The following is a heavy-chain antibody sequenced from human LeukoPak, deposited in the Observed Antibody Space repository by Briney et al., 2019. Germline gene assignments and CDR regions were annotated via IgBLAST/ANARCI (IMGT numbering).Heavy chain of an antibody. Sequence: SETLSLTCTVSGGSISSSGYYWGWIRQPPGKGLEWIGSIYYSGSTYYNPSLKSRVTISVDTSKNQFSLKLSSVTAADTAVYYCARPFRSGYWFYWGQGTLVTVSS. D-gene: IGHD3-22*01. CDR1: GGSISSSGYY. CDR3: ARPFRSGYWFY. J-gene: IGHJ4*02. CDR2: IYYSGST. V-gene: IGHV4-39*01.